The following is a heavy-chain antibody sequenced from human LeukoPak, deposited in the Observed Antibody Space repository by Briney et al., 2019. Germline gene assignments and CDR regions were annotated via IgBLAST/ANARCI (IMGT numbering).Heavy chain of an antibody. J-gene: IGHJ4*02. V-gene: IGHV1-46*01. CDR2: INPSGGST. CDR3: ARDREITMVRGVIGGYFDY. CDR1: GYTFTIYY. Sequence: ASVKVSCKASGYTFTIYYMHWVRQAPGQGLEWMGLINPSGGSTSYAQKFQGRVTMTRDTSTSTVYMELSSLRSEDTAVYYCARDREITMVRGVIGGYFDYWGQGTLVTVSS. D-gene: IGHD3-10*01.